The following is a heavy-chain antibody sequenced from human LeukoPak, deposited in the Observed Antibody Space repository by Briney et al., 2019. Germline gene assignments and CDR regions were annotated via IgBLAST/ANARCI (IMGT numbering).Heavy chain of an antibody. Sequence: SETLSLTCTVSGYSISSGYYWGWIRQPPGKGLEWIGSIYHSGSTYYNPFLKSRVTISVDTSKNQFSLKLSSVAAADTAVYYCARTSYYYGSGSSNWFDPWGQGTLVTVSS. J-gene: IGHJ5*02. CDR2: IYHSGST. CDR1: GYSISSGYY. D-gene: IGHD3-10*01. CDR3: ARTSYYYGSGSSNWFDP. V-gene: IGHV4-38-2*02.